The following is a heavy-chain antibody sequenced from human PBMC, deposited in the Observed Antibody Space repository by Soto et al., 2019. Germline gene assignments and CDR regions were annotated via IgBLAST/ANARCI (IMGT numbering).Heavy chain of an antibody. CDR1: EFTFSSYA. D-gene: IGHD6-6*01. CDR2: ISSSGGTT. CDR3: AIDARNTLSNLDS. Sequence: EVQLLESGGGLVQPGGSLRLSCAASEFTFSSYAMSWVRQAPGKGLELVSTISSSGGTTSDADSVKGRFTISRDNSKNTLYLQINSLRDEDTAVYYCAIDARNTLSNLDSWGQGTLVTVSS. J-gene: IGHJ4*02. V-gene: IGHV3-23*01.